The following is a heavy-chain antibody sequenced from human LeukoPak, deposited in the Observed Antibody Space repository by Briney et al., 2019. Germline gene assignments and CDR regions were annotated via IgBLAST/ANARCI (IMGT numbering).Heavy chain of an antibody. V-gene: IGHV1-8*01. Sequence: GASVKVSCKASGYTFTSYDLNWVRQATGQGLEWMGWMNPNRGNTGYAQKFQGRVTMTRNTSISTAYMELSSLRSEDTAVYYCARPPNCSSTSCYGYYYGMDVWGQGTTVTVSS. J-gene: IGHJ6*02. CDR2: MNPNRGNT. CDR3: ARPPNCSSTSCYGYYYGMDV. D-gene: IGHD2-2*01. CDR1: GYTFTSYD.